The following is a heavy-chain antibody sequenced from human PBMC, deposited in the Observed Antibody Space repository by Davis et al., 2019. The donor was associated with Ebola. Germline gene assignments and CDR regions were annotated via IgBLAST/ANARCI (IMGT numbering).Heavy chain of an antibody. Sequence: AASVKVSCKASVGTFSTYAIDWLRQAPGQGLEWVGRIIPMLGIPNYAQRFQGRVTITADKSTSTAYMELSSLRSEDTAMYYCARDLGTAMATEWGQGTLVTVSS. V-gene: IGHV1-69*04. J-gene: IGHJ4*02. D-gene: IGHD5-18*01. CDR3: ARDLGTAMATE. CDR1: VGTFSTYA. CDR2: IIPMLGIP.